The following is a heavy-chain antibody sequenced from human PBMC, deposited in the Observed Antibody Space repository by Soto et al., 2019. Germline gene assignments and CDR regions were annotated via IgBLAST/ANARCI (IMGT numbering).Heavy chain of an antibody. CDR3: ARTACTGNSGHPYFDH. Sequence: SETLSLTCVVYGGSFRGYYFNWIRQPPGKGLEWIGESNHRGRTNYNPSLESRVTVSVDTSKNQFSLNLRSVTAADTAVYHCARTACTGNSGHPYFDHWGKGMLVTVPQ. V-gene: IGHV4-34*01. CDR1: GGSFRGYY. J-gene: IGHJ4*02. CDR2: SNHRGRT. D-gene: IGHD2-8*02.